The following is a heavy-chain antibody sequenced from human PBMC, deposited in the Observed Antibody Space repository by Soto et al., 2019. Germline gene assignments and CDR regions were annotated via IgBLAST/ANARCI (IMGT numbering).Heavy chain of an antibody. CDR2: IYYSGST. V-gene: IGHV4-39*01. Sequence: PSETMSLTCTVSGGSISSSRYYWGWIRQPPGKGLEWIGSIYYSGSTYYNPSLKSRVTISVDTSKNQFSLKLSSVTAADTAVYYCARTFGLAVAATGFDYWGQGTLVTVSS. CDR3: ARTFGLAVAATGFDY. J-gene: IGHJ4*02. D-gene: IGHD6-19*01. CDR1: GGSISSSRYY.